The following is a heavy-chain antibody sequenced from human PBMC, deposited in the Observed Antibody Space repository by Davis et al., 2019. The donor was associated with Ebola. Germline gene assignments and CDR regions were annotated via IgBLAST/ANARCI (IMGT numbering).Heavy chain of an antibody. CDR2: VFPGDSDT. CDR1: GYNFANNW. V-gene: IGHV5-51*01. J-gene: IGHJ6*02. Sequence: KVSCKGSGYNFANNWIAWVRQEPGKGLELMGIVFPGDSDTRYSPSFQGQVTISADKSINTAYLQWSSRKASDTAMYYCAREDDGMDVWGPGTTVTVSS. CDR3: AREDDGMDV.